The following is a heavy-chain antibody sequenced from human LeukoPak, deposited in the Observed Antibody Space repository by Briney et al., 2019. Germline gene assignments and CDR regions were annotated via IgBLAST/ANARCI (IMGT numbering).Heavy chain of an antibody. V-gene: IGHV4-39*01. Sequence: ASETLSLTCTVSGGSINSSSYYWGWIRQPPGKGLEWIGSIYYSGSAYYNPSLKSRVTISVDTSKNQFSLELRSVTAADTAVYSCARHGWLGVGGWYWGQGTRVTVSS. D-gene: IGHD6-19*01. CDR1: GGSINSSSYY. CDR2: IYYSGSA. J-gene: IGHJ4*02. CDR3: ARHGWLGVGGWY.